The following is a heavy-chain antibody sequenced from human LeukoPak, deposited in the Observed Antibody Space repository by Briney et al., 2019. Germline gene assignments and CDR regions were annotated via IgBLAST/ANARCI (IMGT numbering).Heavy chain of an antibody. J-gene: IGHJ5*02. Sequence: PSETLSLTCTVSGGSISSYYWSWIRQPPGKGLEWIGSGYHIGSTYFNPSLKSRVTISVDTSKNQFSLKLSSVTAADTAVYYCARGIASGHLFDPWGQGTLVTVSS. CDR2: GYHIGST. D-gene: IGHD3-10*01. CDR1: GGSISSYY. V-gene: IGHV4-59*01. CDR3: ARGIASGHLFDP.